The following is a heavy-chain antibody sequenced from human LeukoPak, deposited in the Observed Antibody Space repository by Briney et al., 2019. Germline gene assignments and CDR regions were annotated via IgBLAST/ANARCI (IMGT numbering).Heavy chain of an antibody. CDR1: GFTVSSNY. Sequence: GGSLRLSCAASGFTVSSNYMSWVRQAPGKGLEWVSVIYSGGSTYYADSVKGRFTISRDNSKNTLYLQMNSLRAEDTAVYYCARVRPENYYYYMDVWGKGTTVTISS. D-gene: IGHD2-2*01. V-gene: IGHV3-53*01. CDR3: ARVRPENYYYYMDV. CDR2: IYSGGST. J-gene: IGHJ6*03.